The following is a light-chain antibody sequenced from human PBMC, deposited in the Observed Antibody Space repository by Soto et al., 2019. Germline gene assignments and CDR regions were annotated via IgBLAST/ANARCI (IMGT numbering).Light chain of an antibody. CDR2: DVS. CDR3: SSYTSSSTPLYV. V-gene: IGLV2-14*01. CDR1: SSDVGGYNY. J-gene: IGLJ1*01. Sequence: QSVLTQPASVSGSPGQSITISCTGTSSDVGGYNYVSWYQQHPVNAPKLLFYDVSNRPSVVSNRFSGSKSGNTASLTISGLQAEDEADYYCSSYTSSSTPLYVFGTGTKVTVL.